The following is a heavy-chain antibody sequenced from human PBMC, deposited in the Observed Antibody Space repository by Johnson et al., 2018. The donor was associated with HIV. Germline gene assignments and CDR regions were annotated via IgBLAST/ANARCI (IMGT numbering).Heavy chain of an antibody. Sequence: QEKLVESGGGVVQPGRSLRLSCAASGFTFSNHGMHWVRQAPGKGLEWVADVSYDGTKKYYADSVEGRFTISRDNSKNTLYLQMNSLRVEDTAVYYCARDYDIPRDDAFDIWGQGTMVTVSS. V-gene: IGHV3-30*03. CDR2: VSYDGTKK. CDR1: GFTFSNHG. CDR3: ARDYDIPRDDAFDI. D-gene: IGHD3-9*01. J-gene: IGHJ3*02.